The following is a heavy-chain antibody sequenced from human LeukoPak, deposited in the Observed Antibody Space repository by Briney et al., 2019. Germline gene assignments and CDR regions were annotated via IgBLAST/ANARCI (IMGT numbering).Heavy chain of an antibody. CDR1: GYTFTGYY. D-gene: IGHD3-22*01. Sequence: PVASVKVSCKASGYTFTGYYMHWVRQAPGQGLEWMGWINPNSGGTNYAQKFQGRVTMTRDTSISTAYMELSRLRSDDTAVYYCARMREKTYYYDSSGYENDAFDIWGQGTMVTVSS. V-gene: IGHV1-2*02. J-gene: IGHJ3*02. CDR2: INPNSGGT. CDR3: ARMREKTYYYDSSGYENDAFDI.